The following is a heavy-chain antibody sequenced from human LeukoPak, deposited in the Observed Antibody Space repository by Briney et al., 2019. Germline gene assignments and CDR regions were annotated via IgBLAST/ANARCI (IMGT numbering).Heavy chain of an antibody. V-gene: IGHV3-23*01. CDR2: ISGSGDYT. Sequence: PGGSLRLSCAASGFTFSRYAMSWVRQAPGKGLEWVSGISGSGDYTYYADSVKGRFTISRDNSKNTLYLQMNSLRAEDTAVYYCAKSGYNRFDYWGQGTLVTVSS. CDR3: AKSGYNRFDY. CDR1: GFTFSRYA. D-gene: IGHD5-24*01. J-gene: IGHJ4*02.